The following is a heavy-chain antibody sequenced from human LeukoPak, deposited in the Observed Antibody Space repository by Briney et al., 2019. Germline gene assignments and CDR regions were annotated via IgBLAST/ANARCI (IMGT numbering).Heavy chain of an antibody. CDR1: GFXFSSYA. Sequence: PGGSLRLSCAASGFXFSSYAMSWVRQAPGKGLEWVSAISGSGGSTYYADSVKGRFTISRDNSKNTLYLQMNSLRAEDTAVYYCAKVYGGNYYGMDVWGQGTTVTVSS. CDR3: AKVYGGNYYGMDV. J-gene: IGHJ6*02. V-gene: IGHV3-23*01. CDR2: ISGSGGST. D-gene: IGHD4-23*01.